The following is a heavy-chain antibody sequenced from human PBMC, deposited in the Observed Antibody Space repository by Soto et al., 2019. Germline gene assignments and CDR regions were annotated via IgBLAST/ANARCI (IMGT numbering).Heavy chain of an antibody. D-gene: IGHD3-16*01. J-gene: IGHJ5*02. CDR3: AKDSVIIPIGWFDP. Sequence: EVQLLESGGGLVQPGGSLRLSCAASGFTFSSYAMNWVRQAPGKGLEWVSAISAGGGNTYYADSVKGRFTISRDDSKDTLYLQMNSLRDEDTAVYYCAKDSVIIPIGWFDPWGQGTLVTVSS. V-gene: IGHV3-23*01. CDR1: GFTFSSYA. CDR2: ISAGGGNT.